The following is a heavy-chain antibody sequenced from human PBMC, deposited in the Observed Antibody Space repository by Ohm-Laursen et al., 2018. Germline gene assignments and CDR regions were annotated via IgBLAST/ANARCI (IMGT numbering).Heavy chain of an antibody. CDR1: GFTFSDYY. Sequence: SLRLSCAASGFTFSDYYMSWIRQAPGKGLEWVSYISSSGSTIHYADSVKGRFTISRDNSKNTLYLQMNSLRAEDTAVYYCAKDEYYDFWSGYYRNYYYYGMDVWGQGTTVTVSS. D-gene: IGHD3-3*01. V-gene: IGHV3-11*04. CDR3: AKDEYYDFWSGYYRNYYYYGMDV. J-gene: IGHJ6*02. CDR2: ISSSGSTI.